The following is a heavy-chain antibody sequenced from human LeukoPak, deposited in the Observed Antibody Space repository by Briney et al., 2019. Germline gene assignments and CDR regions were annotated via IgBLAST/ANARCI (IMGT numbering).Heavy chain of an antibody. CDR1: GFTFSSYA. V-gene: IGHV3-23*01. CDR2: IGSSGDIT. D-gene: IGHD5-18*01. Sequence: GGSLRLSCAASGFTFSSYAMSWVRQAPGMGLEWVSSIGSSGDITYYADSVKGRFTISRDNSKNTLYLQMNSLRAEDTAVYYCVKVDTWGQGTLVTVSS. CDR3: VKVDT. J-gene: IGHJ4*02.